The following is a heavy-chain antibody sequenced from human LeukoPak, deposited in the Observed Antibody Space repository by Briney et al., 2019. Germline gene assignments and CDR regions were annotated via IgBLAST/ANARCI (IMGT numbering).Heavy chain of an antibody. CDR3: ARDYPALLWFGELSDAFDI. J-gene: IGHJ3*02. V-gene: IGHV1-69*04. D-gene: IGHD3-10*01. CDR2: IIPILGIP. CDR1: GGTFSSYA. Sequence: ASVKVSCKASGGTFSSYAISWVRQAPGQGLEWMGRIIPILGIPNYAQKFQGRVTITADKSTSTAYMELSSLRSEDTAVYYCARDYPALLWFGELSDAFDIWGQGTMVTVSS.